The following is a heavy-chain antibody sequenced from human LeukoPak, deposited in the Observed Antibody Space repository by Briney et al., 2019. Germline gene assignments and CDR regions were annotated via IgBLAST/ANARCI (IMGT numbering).Heavy chain of an antibody. J-gene: IGHJ4*02. CDR3: ARARGNTYGYFEY. CDR2: NGEASST. V-gene: IGHV3-74*01. D-gene: IGHD5-18*01. Sequence: GGSLRLSCAASGLTLSGYWMHWVRQARGKGLVWVSRNGEASSTSYADSVKGRFTISRDNAKSTLYLQMNSLRVEDTAVYYSARARGNTYGYFEYWGQGTLVTVSS. CDR1: GLTLSGYW.